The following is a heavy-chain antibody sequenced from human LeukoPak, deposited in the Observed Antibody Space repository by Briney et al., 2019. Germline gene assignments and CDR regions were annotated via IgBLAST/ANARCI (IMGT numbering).Heavy chain of an antibody. V-gene: IGHV3-23*01. CDR2: ISGSGSIT. J-gene: IGHJ4*02. CDR3: TRVIVEVPGVSDYCDY. CDR1: GFTFSSYA. Sequence: PGGSLRLSCAASGFTFSSYAMSWVRQAPGKGLEWVSTISGSGSITYYADSVRGRLIISRDNSKNTLSLQMNSLRAEDTAVYYCTRVIVEVPGVSDYCDYWGQGTLVTVSS. D-gene: IGHD2-2*01.